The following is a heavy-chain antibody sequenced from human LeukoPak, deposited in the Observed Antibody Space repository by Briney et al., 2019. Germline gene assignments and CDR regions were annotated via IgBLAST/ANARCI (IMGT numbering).Heavy chain of an antibody. CDR3: AKCGNSGCHLIDY. V-gene: IGHV3-48*01. CDR1: GIPFSSYD. D-gene: IGHD5-12*01. J-gene: IGHJ4*02. CDR2: INSDSGTI. Sequence: GGSLRLSCADSGIPFSSYDMNWVRQAPGKGLKWLSYINSDSGTIYYADSEKGRFTISRDNSKSTLYMQMDSLRAEDTAVYYCAKCGNSGCHLIDYWGQGTLVTVSS.